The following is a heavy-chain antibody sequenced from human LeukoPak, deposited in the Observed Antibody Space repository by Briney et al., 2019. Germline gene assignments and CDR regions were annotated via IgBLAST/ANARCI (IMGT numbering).Heavy chain of an antibody. Sequence: SVKVSCKASGGTFSSYAISWVRQAPGQGLEWMGGIIPIFGTANYAQKFQGRVTITADESTSTAYMELSSLRSEDTAVYYCARGPYYDFWSGPSWFDPWGQGTLVTVSS. J-gene: IGHJ5*02. CDR3: ARGPYYDFWSGPSWFDP. CDR2: IIPIFGTA. D-gene: IGHD3-3*01. V-gene: IGHV1-69*13. CDR1: GGTFSSYA.